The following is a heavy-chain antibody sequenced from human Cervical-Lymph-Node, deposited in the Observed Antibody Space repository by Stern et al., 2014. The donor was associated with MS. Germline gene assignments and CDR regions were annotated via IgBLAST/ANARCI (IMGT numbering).Heavy chain of an antibody. D-gene: IGHD3-22*01. CDR3: AREHYYDSTVYYPLFDC. V-gene: IGHV3-30*04. J-gene: IGHJ4*02. CDR2: ISYGGRDK. CDR1: GFTFSNYA. Sequence: VQLVESGGGVVQPGRSLRLSCVASGFTFSNYAMHWVRQAPGKGQEWVAIISYGGRDKYYADSVKGRFTISRDNSKNTLCLQMNSLRAEDTAVYYCAREHYYDSTVYYPLFDCWGQGTLVTVSS.